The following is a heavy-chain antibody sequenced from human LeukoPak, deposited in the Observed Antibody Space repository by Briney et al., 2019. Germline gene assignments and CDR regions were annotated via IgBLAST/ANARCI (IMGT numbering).Heavy chain of an antibody. CDR3: ARGFLGAQYDY. CDR2: IIPIFGTA. D-gene: IGHD3-3*01. CDR1: GGTFSSYA. Sequence: SVEVSCKASGGTFSSYAISWVRQAPGQGLEWMGGIIPIFGTANYAQKFQGRVTITADESTSTASMELSSLRSEDTAVYYCARGFLGAQYDYWGQGTLVTVSS. J-gene: IGHJ4*02. V-gene: IGHV1-69*13.